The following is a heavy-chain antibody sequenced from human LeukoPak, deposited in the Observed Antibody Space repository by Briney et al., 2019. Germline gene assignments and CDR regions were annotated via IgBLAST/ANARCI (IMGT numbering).Heavy chain of an antibody. J-gene: IGHJ4*02. Sequence: GGSLRLSCAASGFTFSGFAMHWVRQAPGKGLVWVAVISYDGNNKYSAESVKGRFTISRDNSKNTLYLQMNSLRAEDTALYYCARGRSSDYWGQGTLVTVSS. CDR1: GFTFSGFA. CDR2: ISYDGNNK. CDR3: ARGRSSDY. V-gene: IGHV3-30*04. D-gene: IGHD2-15*01.